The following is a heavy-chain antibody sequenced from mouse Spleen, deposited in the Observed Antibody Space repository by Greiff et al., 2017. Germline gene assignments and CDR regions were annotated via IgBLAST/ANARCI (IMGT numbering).Heavy chain of an antibody. J-gene: IGHJ2*01. CDR3: AREGGSSGFDY. D-gene: IGHD1-1*01. V-gene: IGHV1-69*01. CDR1: GYTFTSYW. Sequence: VQLQQPGAELVMPGASVKLSCKASGYTFTSYWMHWVKQRPGQGLEWIGEIDPSDSYTNYNQKFKGKATFTVDKSSSTAYMQLSSLTSEDSAVYYCAREGGSSGFDYWGQGTTLTVSS. CDR2: IDPSDSYT.